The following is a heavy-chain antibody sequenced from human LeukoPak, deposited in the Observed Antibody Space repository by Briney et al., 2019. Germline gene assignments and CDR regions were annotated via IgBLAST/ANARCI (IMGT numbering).Heavy chain of an antibody. Sequence: GASVKVSCKASGYTFTGYYMHWVRQAPGQGLEWMGWINPNSGDTNPPQKFQGRVTMTRDTSITTAYMELSSLTSDDTAVYFCARSAGHCNDGVCFTDYYMDVWGKGTTVTVSS. CDR2: INPNSGDT. CDR3: ARSAGHCNDGVCFTDYYMDV. CDR1: GYTFTGYY. V-gene: IGHV1-2*02. D-gene: IGHD2-8*01. J-gene: IGHJ6*03.